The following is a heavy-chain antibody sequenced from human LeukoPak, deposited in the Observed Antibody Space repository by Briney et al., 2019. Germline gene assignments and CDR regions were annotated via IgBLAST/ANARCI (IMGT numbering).Heavy chain of an antibody. J-gene: IGHJ4*02. CDR2: INHSGNT. D-gene: IGHD6-19*01. CDR1: GGSFSGYY. CDR3: AIKPYTSAWYPLDY. V-gene: IGHV4-34*01. Sequence: SGTLSLTCAVYGGSFSGYYWNWIRQPPGKGLEWIGEINHSGNTNYNPSLKSRVTISVDTSKNQFSLKLSSVTAADTAVYYCAIKPYTSAWYPLDYWGQGTLVTVSS.